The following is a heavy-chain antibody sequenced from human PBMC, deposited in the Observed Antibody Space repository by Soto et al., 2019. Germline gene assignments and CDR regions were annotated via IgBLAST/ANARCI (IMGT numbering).Heavy chain of an antibody. Sequence: EVQLVESGGGLVQPGGSLRLSCAASGFTFSSYSMNWVRQAPGKGLEWVSYISSSSSTIYYADSVKGRFTISRDNAKNSLYLQMNRRRDEDRGVYYCAREGRYGDPYSYYGRDVGGQGPTVTVSS. D-gene: IGHD4-17*01. CDR1: GFTFSSYS. CDR3: AREGRYGDPYSYYGRDV. V-gene: IGHV3-48*02. CDR2: ISSSSSTI. J-gene: IGHJ6*02.